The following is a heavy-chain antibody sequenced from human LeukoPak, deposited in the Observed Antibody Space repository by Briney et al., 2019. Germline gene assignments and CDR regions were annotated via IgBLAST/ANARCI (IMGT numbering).Heavy chain of an antibody. CDR3: ARDRGYCSSTSCYFGGGYFDY. V-gene: IGHV3-21*01. J-gene: IGHJ4*02. CDR2: ISSSSSYI. D-gene: IGHD2-2*01. CDR1: GFTFSSYS. Sequence: GGSLRLSCAASGFTFSSYSMNWVRQAPGKGLEWVSSISSSSSYIYYADSVNGRFTISRDNAKNSLYLQMNSLRAEDTAVYYCARDRGYCSSTSCYFGGGYFDYWGQGTLVTVSS.